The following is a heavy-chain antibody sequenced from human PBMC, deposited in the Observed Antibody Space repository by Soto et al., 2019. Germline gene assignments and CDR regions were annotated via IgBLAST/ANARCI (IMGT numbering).Heavy chain of an antibody. V-gene: IGHV3-30*03. CDR1: GFTFSSYG. J-gene: IGHJ2*01. CDR3: AASYDSSGWYFDL. Sequence: QVQLVESGGGVVQPGRSLRLSCAASGFTFSSYGMHWVRQAPGKGLEWVAVISYDGSNKYYADSVKGRFTISRDNSKNTLYLQMNSLRAEDTAVYYCAASYDSSGWYFDLWGRGTLVTVSS. D-gene: IGHD3-22*01. CDR2: ISYDGSNK.